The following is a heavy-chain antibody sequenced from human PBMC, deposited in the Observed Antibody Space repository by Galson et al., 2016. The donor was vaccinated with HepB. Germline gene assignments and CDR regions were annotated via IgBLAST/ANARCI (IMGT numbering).Heavy chain of an antibody. CDR2: IYSSGTT. Sequence: SETLSLTCSVSGVSVTTTSYFWGWLRQPPGKGLEWLGFIYSSGTTYYTPSFSSRISISVDTAKNKFPLTLTSVAAADTAVYSCATDTRLDRIDFWGQGTLVTVS. V-gene: IGHV4-39*02. D-gene: IGHD1-14*01. CDR1: GVSVTTTSYF. J-gene: IGHJ4*02. CDR3: ATDTRLDRIDF.